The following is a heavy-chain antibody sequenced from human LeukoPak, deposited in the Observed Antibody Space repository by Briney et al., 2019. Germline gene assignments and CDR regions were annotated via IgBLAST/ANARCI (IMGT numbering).Heavy chain of an antibody. CDR3: ARYTAVAGTYDAFDI. V-gene: IGHV3-48*03. J-gene: IGHJ3*02. CDR1: GFTFSSYE. Sequence: GGSLRLSCAASGFTFSSYEMNWVRQAPGKGLEWVSYISSSGSTIYYADSVKGRFTISRDNAKNSLYLQMNSLRAEDTAVYYCARYTAVAGTYDAFDIWGQGTMVTVCS. CDR2: ISSSGSTI. D-gene: IGHD6-19*01.